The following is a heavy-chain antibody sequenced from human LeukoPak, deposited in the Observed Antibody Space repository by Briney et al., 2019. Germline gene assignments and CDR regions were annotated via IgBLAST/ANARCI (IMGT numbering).Heavy chain of an antibody. J-gene: IGHJ4*02. D-gene: IGHD3-10*01. V-gene: IGHV3-23*01. CDR1: GFTFTFYA. Sequence: GGSLRLSCAASGFTFTFYAMSWVRQAPGRGLEWVSAISGNGATTYYADSVKGRFTISRDNSKNTLYLQMNSLRADDTAVYYSAKGDYYGSGSYSVLSSFDSWGQGSLVTVSS. CDR3: AKGDYYGSGSYSVLSSFDS. CDR2: ISGNGATT.